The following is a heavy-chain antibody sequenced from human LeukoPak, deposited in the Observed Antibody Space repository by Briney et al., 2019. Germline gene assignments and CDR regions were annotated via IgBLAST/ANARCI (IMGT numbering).Heavy chain of an antibody. V-gene: IGHV4-38-2*01. CDR2: IYHSGST. J-gene: IGHJ4*02. D-gene: IGHD3-22*01. CDR3: ARLDYYDSSGYRGDY. CDR1: GYSISSGYY. Sequence: PSETLSLTCAVSGYSISSGYYWGWIRQPPGKGLEWIGSIYHSGSTYYNPSLKIRVTISVDTSKNQFSLKLSSVTAADTAVYYCARLDYYDSSGYRGDYWGQGTLVTVSS.